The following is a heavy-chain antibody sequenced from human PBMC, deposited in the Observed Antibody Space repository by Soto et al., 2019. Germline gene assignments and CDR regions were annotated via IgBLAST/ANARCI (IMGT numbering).Heavy chain of an antibody. Sequence: ASVKVSCKASGYTFTGYYMHWVRQAPGQGLEWMGWINPNSGGTNYAQKFQGWVTMTRDTSISTAYMELSRLRSDDTAVYYCARAAARETYYYGSGSFDPWGQGTLVTVSS. CDR2: INPNSGGT. J-gene: IGHJ5*02. CDR3: ARAAARETYYYGSGSFDP. V-gene: IGHV1-2*04. CDR1: GYTFTGYY. D-gene: IGHD3-10*01.